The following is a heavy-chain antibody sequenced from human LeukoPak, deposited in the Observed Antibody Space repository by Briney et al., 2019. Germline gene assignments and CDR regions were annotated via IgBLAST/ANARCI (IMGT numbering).Heavy chain of an antibody. Sequence: ASVKVSCKVSGYTLIELSMHWVRQAPGKGLEWMGGFDPEDGETIYAQKFQGRVTMTEDTSTDTAYMELSSLRSEDTAVYYCATRKDSSGYLRLRYYYYYMDVWGKGTTVTVSS. CDR3: ATRKDSSGYLRLRYYYYYMDV. J-gene: IGHJ6*03. V-gene: IGHV1-24*01. CDR1: GYTLIELS. CDR2: FDPEDGET. D-gene: IGHD3-22*01.